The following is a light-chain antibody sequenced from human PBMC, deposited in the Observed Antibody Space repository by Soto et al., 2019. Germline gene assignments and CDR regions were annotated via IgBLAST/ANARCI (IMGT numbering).Light chain of an antibody. CDR2: DAA. V-gene: IGKV1-33*01. CDR3: QKYDNVPFT. CDR1: HDITNY. J-gene: IGKJ3*01. Sequence: DIQMTQSPDSLSASVGDRVTITCQASHDITNYVNWYQQKPGRAPRLLIYDAAILATGVPSRFSGSGSETDFTFTITSLQPEDFGIYYGQKYDNVPFTFGPGTKVNIK.